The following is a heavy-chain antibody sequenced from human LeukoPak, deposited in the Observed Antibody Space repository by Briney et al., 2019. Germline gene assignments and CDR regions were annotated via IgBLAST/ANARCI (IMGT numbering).Heavy chain of an antibody. Sequence: PSETLSLTCTVSGGSISSGGYYWSWIRQPPGKGLEWIGYIYHTGSTYYNPSLKSRVTISVDMSKNQFSLKLRSVTAADTAVYYCARDPGSPSLVNWFDPWGQGTLVTVSS. CDR3: ARDPGSPSLVNWFDP. J-gene: IGHJ5*02. V-gene: IGHV4-30-2*01. CDR1: GGSISSGGYY. CDR2: IYHTGST. D-gene: IGHD6-6*01.